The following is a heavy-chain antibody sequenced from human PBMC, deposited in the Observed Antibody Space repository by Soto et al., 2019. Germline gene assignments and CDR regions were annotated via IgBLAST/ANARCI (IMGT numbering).Heavy chain of an antibody. CDR2: ISGSSNYI. CDR1: GFTFSTYS. J-gene: IGHJ4*02. CDR3: ARGQVFGVVITY. D-gene: IGHD3-3*01. V-gene: IGHV3-21*01. Sequence: GGSLRLSCAASGFTFSTYSMNWVRQAPGKGLEWVSSISGSSNYIYYADSVKGRFTISRDNAKNSLYLQMNSLRTEDTAVYYCARGQVFGVVITYWGQGTLVTVSS.